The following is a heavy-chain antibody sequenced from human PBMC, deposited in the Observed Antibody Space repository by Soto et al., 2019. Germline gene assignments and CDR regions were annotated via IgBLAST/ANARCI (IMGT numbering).Heavy chain of an antibody. Sequence: GASVKVSCKASGYTFTSYAIHWVRQAPGQRLEWMGWINAGNGNTKYSQKFQDRVTITRDTSASTAYMELSSLRSEDTAVYNCARDLGGWPDYWGQGTLVTVSS. J-gene: IGHJ4*02. CDR3: ARDLGGWPDY. CDR2: INAGNGNT. V-gene: IGHV1-3*01. D-gene: IGHD6-19*01. CDR1: GYTFTSYA.